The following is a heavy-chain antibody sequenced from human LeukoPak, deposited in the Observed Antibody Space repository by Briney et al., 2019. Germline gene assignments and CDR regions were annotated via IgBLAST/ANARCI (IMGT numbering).Heavy chain of an antibody. CDR3: TRNLWFGEQLNWFDP. J-gene: IGHJ5*02. V-gene: IGHV4-38-2*01. CDR2: LYHPDTT. D-gene: IGHD3-10*01. CDR1: GCPISNAYY. Sequence: PSETLSLTCAVSGCPISNAYYWVWIRQPPGKGLEWIGSLYHPDTTYYNPSLKSRVTMSADTSRNQFSLKLSSVTAADTAVYYCTRNLWFGEQLNWFDPWGQGTLVTVSS.